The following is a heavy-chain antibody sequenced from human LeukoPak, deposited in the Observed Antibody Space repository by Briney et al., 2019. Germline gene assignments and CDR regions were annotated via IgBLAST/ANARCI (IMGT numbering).Heavy chain of an antibody. CDR1: GGSISSYY. CDR3: AKAYCGGDCYAYYMDV. V-gene: IGHV4-4*07. Sequence: SETLSLTCTVSGGSISSYYWSWIRQPAGKGLEWIGRIYTSGSTNYNPSLKSRVTMSVDTSKNQLSLKLSSVTAADTAVYYCAKAYCGGDCYAYYMDVWGKGTTVTVSS. D-gene: IGHD2-21*02. CDR2: IYTSGST. J-gene: IGHJ6*03.